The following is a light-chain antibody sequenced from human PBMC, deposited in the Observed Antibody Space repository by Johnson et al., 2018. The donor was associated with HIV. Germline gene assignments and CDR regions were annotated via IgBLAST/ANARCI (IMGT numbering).Light chain of an antibody. J-gene: IGLJ1*01. CDR3: GTWGGV. Sequence: LTQPPSVSAAPGQKVTISCSGSSSNIGNNYVSWYQQLPGTAPKLLIYENNKRPSGIPDRFSGSKSGTSATLGITGLQTGDEADYYCGTWGGVFGTGTKVTVL. V-gene: IGLV1-51*02. CDR2: ENN. CDR1: SSNIGNNY.